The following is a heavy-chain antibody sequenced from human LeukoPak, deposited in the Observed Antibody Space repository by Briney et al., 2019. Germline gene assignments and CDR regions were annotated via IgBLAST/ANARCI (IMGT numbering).Heavy chain of an antibody. J-gene: IGHJ6*03. V-gene: IGHV1-18*01. Sequence: GASVKVSCKASGYTFTSYGISWVRQAPGQGLEWMGWISGYNGNTNYAQKFQGRVTMTRDTSISTAYMELSRLRSDDTAVYYCARGSVPTAYYYYMDVWGKGTTVTVSS. CDR1: GYTFTSYG. D-gene: IGHD2-21*02. CDR2: ISGYNGNT. CDR3: ARGSVPTAYYYYMDV.